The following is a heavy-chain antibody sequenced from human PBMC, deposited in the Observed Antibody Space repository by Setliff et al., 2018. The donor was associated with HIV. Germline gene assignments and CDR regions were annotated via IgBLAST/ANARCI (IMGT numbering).Heavy chain of an antibody. CDR2: INHRESP. D-gene: IGHD3-10*01. CDR3: ARGGGITWRSYSFDY. Sequence: SETLSLTCAVYGESFSGHYWSWIRQPPGKGLEWIGEINHRESPNYNPSLKSRVTISVDTSKKQFSLKLSSVSAADTAVYYCARGGGITWRSYSFDYWGQGTLVTVSS. J-gene: IGHJ4*02. CDR1: GESFSGHY. V-gene: IGHV4-34*01.